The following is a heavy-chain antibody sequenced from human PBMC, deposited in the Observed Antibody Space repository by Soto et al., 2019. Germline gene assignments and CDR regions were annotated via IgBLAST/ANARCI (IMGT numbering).Heavy chain of an antibody. D-gene: IGHD6-6*01. V-gene: IGHV1-3*01. CDR2: INAGNGNT. Sequence: ASVKVSCKASGYTFTSYAMHWVRQAPGQRLEWMGWINAGNGNTKYSQKFQGRVTITRDTSASTAYMELSSLRSEDTAVYYCARDPISEYSSSLGWFDPWGQGTLVTVSS. CDR1: GYTFTSYA. J-gene: IGHJ5*02. CDR3: ARDPISEYSSSLGWFDP.